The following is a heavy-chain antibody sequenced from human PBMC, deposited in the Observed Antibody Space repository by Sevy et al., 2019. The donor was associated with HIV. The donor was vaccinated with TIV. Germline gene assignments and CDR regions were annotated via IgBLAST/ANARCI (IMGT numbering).Heavy chain of an antibody. V-gene: IGHV4-30-4*01. D-gene: IGHD3-10*01. CDR2: IYYSGST. J-gene: IGHJ4*02. CDR3: ARVGSYYNDRAYFDY. Sequence: SETLSLTCTVSGGSISSGDYYWSWIRQPPGKGLEWIGYIYYSGSTYYNPSLKSRVTISVDTSKNQFSLKLSSVTAADTAVYYCARVGSYYNDRAYFDYWGQGTLVTVSS. CDR1: GGSISSGDYY.